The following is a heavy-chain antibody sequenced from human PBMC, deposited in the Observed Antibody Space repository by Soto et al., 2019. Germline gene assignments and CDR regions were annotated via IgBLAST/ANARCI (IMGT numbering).Heavy chain of an antibody. J-gene: IGHJ4*02. CDR1: GASITNRGYY. D-gene: IGHD2-8*02. V-gene: IGHV4-31*03. CDR2: IYYSGST. Sequence: PSETLSLTCTVSGASITNRGYYWSWIRQHPGKGLEWIGYIYYSGSTYYNPSLRSRVSISADTSKNQFSLELNSVTAADTAVYYCASGKTSGLYFEYWGQGTLVTVSS. CDR3: ASGKTSGLYFEY.